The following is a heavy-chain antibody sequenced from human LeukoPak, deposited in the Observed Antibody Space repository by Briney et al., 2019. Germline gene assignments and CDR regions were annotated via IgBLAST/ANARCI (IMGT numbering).Heavy chain of an antibody. V-gene: IGHV3-30*03. CDR3: ARSSAAAGPTHNWFDP. J-gene: IGHJ5*02. D-gene: IGHD6-13*01. CDR2: ILFVVSNQ. CDR1: GFTFSSFG. Sequence: PGRSLRLSCAASGFTFSSFGMHWARQAPGQGLEWVAVILFVVSNQYYADSVRGRFSIYRDNFTNTVYLQMNSLRAEETAVYYCARSSAAAGPTHNWFDPWGQGTLVTVS.